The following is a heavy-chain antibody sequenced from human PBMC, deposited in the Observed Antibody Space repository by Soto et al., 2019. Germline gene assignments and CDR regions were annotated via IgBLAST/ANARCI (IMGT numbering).Heavy chain of an antibody. D-gene: IGHD2-15*01. V-gene: IGHV4-59*01. CDR2: IYYTGSP. J-gene: IGHJ4*02. Sequence: IRQCPGKGLEWIAYIYYTGSPEYNSSLNSRVTISVDTSKNQFSLKLSAVTAADTAVYYCRSGGWYLDHRRQGTPVPVS. CDR3: RSGGWYLDH.